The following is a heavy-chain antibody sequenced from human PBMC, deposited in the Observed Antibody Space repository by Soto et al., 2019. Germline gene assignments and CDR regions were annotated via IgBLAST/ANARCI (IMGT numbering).Heavy chain of an antibody. V-gene: IGHV4-39*01. Sequence: SETLSLTCTVSGGSISSSSYYWGWIRQPPGKGLEWIGSIYYSGSTYYNPSLKSRVTISVDTSKNQFSLKLSSVTAADTAVYYCARHVFWRVYHLTPNCFDPWGQETLVTVSS. CDR1: GGSISSSSYY. CDR3: ARHVFWRVYHLTPNCFDP. CDR2: IYYSGST. D-gene: IGHD3-3*01. J-gene: IGHJ5*02.